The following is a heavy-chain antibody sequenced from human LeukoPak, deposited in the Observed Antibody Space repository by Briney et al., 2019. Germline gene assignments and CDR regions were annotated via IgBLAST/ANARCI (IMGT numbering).Heavy chain of an antibody. J-gene: IGHJ3*02. CDR3: ARGTIYGLDAFDI. D-gene: IGHD3-3*01. Sequence: PGGSLRLSCAASYFTFTNTWMNWVRQAPGKGLVWVSRINTDGSSTNYADSVKGRFTISRDNAKNTLYLQMNSLRAEDTAVYYCARGTIYGLDAFDIWGQGTMVTVSS. CDR2: INTDGSST. V-gene: IGHV3-74*01. CDR1: YFTFTNTW.